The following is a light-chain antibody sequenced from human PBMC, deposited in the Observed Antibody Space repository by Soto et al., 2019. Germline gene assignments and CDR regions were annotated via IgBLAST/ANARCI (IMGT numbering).Light chain of an antibody. CDR1: NSDVGGYNY. Sequence: QSVLTQPRSVSGSPGQSVTISCTGTNSDVGGYNYVSWYQQYPGKAPKLMISGVSERPSGVPDRFSGSKSGNTASLTISGLQAEDEADYYCCSSVDTDTWVFGGGTKVTVL. CDR3: CSSVDTDTWV. J-gene: IGLJ3*02. V-gene: IGLV2-11*01. CDR2: GVS.